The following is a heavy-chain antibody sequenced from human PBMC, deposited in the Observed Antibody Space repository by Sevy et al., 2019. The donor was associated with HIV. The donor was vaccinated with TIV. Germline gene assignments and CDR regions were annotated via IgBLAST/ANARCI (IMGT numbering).Heavy chain of an antibody. CDR1: GFTFISYE. V-gene: IGHV3-48*03. D-gene: IGHD3-3*01. CDR2: ISSSGSTI. Sequence: GGSLRLSCAASGFTFISYEMNWVRQAPGKGLEWVSYISSSGSTIYYADSVKGRFTISRDNAKNSLYLQMNSLRAEDTAVYYCARWAYDFWSGYPYYYYGMDVWGQGTTVTVSS. CDR3: ARWAYDFWSGYPYYYYGMDV. J-gene: IGHJ6*02.